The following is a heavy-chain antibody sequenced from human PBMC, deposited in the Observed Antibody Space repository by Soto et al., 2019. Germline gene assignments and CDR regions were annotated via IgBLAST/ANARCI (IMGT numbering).Heavy chain of an antibody. V-gene: IGHV3-49*03. CDR2: IRSKVYGGTT. Sequence: GGSLRLSCTASGFTFGDYAMSWFRQAPGKGLEWVGFIRSKVYGGTTEYAASVKDRFTISRDDSKSIAYLQMNSLKTEDTAVYYCSREKEIVVVIHPDAFDIWGQGTMVTVSS. CDR1: GFTFGDYA. J-gene: IGHJ3*02. CDR3: SREKEIVVVIHPDAFDI. D-gene: IGHD3-22*01.